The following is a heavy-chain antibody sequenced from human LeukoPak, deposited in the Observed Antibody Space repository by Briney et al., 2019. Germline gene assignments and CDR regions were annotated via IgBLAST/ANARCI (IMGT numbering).Heavy chain of an antibody. CDR1: GGSFSGYY. D-gene: IGHD1-26*01. CDR2: INHSGST. Sequence: SSETLSLTCAVYGGSFSGYYWSWIRQPPGKGLEWIGEINHSGSTNYNPSLKSRVTISVDTSKNQFSLKLSSVTAADTAVYYCARGRVIVGAANWFHPWGQGTLVTVSS. V-gene: IGHV4-34*01. CDR3: ARGRVIVGAANWFHP. J-gene: IGHJ5*02.